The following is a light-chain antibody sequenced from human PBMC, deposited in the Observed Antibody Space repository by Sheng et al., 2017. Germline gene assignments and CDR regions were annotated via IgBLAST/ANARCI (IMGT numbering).Light chain of an antibody. CDR2: STN. CDR1: SASVSISYY. CDR3: VLYVGSGIWV. V-gene: IGLV8-61*01. J-gene: IGLJ3*02. Sequence: QTVVTQEPSFSVSPGGTVTLTCGLSSASVSISYYPSWYQQTPGQAPRTLIYSTNTRSSGVPDRFSGSILGNKAALTITGAQADDESDYYCVLYVGSGIWVFGGGTKLTVL.